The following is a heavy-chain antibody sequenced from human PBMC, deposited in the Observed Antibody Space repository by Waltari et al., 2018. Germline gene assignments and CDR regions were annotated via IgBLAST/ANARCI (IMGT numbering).Heavy chain of an antibody. V-gene: IGHV4-38-2*01. Sequence: QVQLQESGPGLVKPSETLSLTCAVSGYSISSGYYWGWIRQPPGKGLGWIGSIYHSGSTYYNPSLKSRVTISVDTSKNQFSLKLSSVTAADTAVYYCARDSGSYGYWGQGTLVTVSS. CDR3: ARDSGSYGY. CDR2: IYHSGST. CDR1: GYSISSGYY. J-gene: IGHJ4*02. D-gene: IGHD1-26*01.